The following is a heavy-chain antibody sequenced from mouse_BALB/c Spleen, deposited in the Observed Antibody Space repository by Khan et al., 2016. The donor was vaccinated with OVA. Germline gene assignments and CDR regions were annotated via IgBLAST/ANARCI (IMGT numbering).Heavy chain of an antibody. V-gene: IGHV3-2*02. CDR2: VSSSGST. CDR1: GYSINSDYA. CDR3: AREGACYNDASDY. J-gene: IGHJ4*01. Sequence: EVQLVESGPGLVKPSQSLSLTCTVTGYSINSDYAWNWIRQFPGNKLEWMGYVSSSGSTNYNPALKRRISITRDTSKNQFFRQLNSVTTEDTATYYCAREGACYNDASDYWGQGTSVTVSS. D-gene: IGHD1-3*01.